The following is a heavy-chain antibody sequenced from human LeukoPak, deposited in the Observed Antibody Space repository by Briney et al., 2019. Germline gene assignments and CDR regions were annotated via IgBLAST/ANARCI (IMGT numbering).Heavy chain of an antibody. CDR3: ASGGLAYYDFWSGRRDYYYGMDV. Sequence: SETLSLTCTVSGGSISSYYWSWIRQPPGKGLEWIGYIYYSGSTNYNPSLKSRVTISVDTSKNQFSLKLSSVTAADTAVYYCASGGLAYYDFWSGRRDYYYGMDVWGQGTTVTVSS. J-gene: IGHJ6*02. D-gene: IGHD3-3*01. V-gene: IGHV4-59*08. CDR1: GGSISSYY. CDR2: IYYSGST.